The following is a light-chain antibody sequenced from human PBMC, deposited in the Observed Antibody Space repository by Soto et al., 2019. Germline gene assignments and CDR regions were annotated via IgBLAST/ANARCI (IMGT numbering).Light chain of an antibody. J-gene: IGKJ3*01. V-gene: IGKV1-33*01. CDR2: DAS. CDR3: QTYDNLPPVT. Sequence: DIQMTQSPSSLSASVGDRVTSTCQSSQDISNYLNWYQQKPGKAPKLLIYDASNLETGVPSRFSGSGSGTDFTFTISSPQPEDIATYYCQTYDNLPPVTFGAGAKVDIX. CDR1: QDISNY.